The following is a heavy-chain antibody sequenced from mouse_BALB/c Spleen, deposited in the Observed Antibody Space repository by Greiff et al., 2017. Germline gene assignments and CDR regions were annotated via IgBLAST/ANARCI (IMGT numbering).Heavy chain of an antibody. Sequence: EVMLVESGGGLVKPGGSLKLSCAASGFTFSSYAMSWVRQTPEKRLEWVASISSGGSTYYPDSVKGRFTISRDNARNILYLQMSSLRSEDTAMYYCAREDDYGTYFDYWGQGTTLTVSS. CDR3: AREDDYGTYFDY. CDR2: ISSGGST. D-gene: IGHD2-4*01. V-gene: IGHV5-6-5*01. CDR1: GFTFSSYA. J-gene: IGHJ2*01.